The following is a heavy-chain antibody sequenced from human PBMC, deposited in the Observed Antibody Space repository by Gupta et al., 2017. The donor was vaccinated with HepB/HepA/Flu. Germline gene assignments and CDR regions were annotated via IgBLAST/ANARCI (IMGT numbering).Heavy chain of an antibody. V-gene: IGHV1-2*02. J-gene: IGHJ4*02. CDR2: INPKSGDT. CDR3: ASDGSGTYPSYYFDY. D-gene: IGHD3-10*01. Sequence: QVQLVQSGAEVTKPGASVKVSCKASGYIFTGYYMHSVRQAPGQGLEWMGWINPKSGDTNYAQKCQGGVTMTRDTSISTAYMELSRLRADDTAGYYGASDGSGTYPSYYFDYWGQGTLVIVSS. CDR1: GYIFTGYY.